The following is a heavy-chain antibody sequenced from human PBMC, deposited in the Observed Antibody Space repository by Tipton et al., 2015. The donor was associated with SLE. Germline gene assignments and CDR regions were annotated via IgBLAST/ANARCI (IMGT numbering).Heavy chain of an antibody. V-gene: IGHV4-39*07. J-gene: IGHJ4*02. Sequence: TLSLTCTVSGGSISSSSNYWGWIRQPPGKGLEWIGSVYYSGNTHYNPSLKSRVTISVDTSKNQFSLRLNSVTAADTAIYYCAREEGSGGGILDYWGQGILVTVSS. CDR2: VYYSGNT. CDR1: GGSISSSSNY. CDR3: AREEGSGGGILDY. D-gene: IGHD2-15*01.